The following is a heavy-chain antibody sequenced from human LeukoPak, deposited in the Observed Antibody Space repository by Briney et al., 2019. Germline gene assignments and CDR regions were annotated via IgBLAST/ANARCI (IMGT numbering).Heavy chain of an antibody. CDR2: IYPGDSDT. D-gene: IGHD2-2*01. Sequence: GESLKISCKGSGYSLTSYWIGWVRQMPGKGLKWMGIIYPGDSDTRYSPSFQGQVTISADKSISTAYLQWSSLKASDTAMYYCARRSSGYCSSTSCYYWFDPWGQGKLVTVSS. V-gene: IGHV5-51*01. CDR1: GYSLTSYW. CDR3: ARRSSGYCSSTSCYYWFDP. J-gene: IGHJ5*02.